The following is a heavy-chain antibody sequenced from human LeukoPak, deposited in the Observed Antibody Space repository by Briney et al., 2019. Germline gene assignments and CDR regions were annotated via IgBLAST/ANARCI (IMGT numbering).Heavy chain of an antibody. CDR3: AGAPEGQWLVRGNFDY. D-gene: IGHD6-19*01. J-gene: IGHJ4*02. CDR2: ISAYNGNT. Sequence: GASVKVSCKASGYTFTSYGISWVRQAPGQGLEWMGWISAYNGNTNYAQKFQGRVTITADESTSTAYMELSSLRSEDTAVYYCAGAPEGQWLVRGNFDYWGQGTLVTVSS. CDR1: GYTFTSYG. V-gene: IGHV1-18*01.